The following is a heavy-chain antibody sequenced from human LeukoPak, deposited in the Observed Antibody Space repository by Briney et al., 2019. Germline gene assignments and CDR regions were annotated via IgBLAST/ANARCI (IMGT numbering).Heavy chain of an antibody. CDR3: AKVGSPLLWFGELLYGWFDP. J-gene: IGHJ5*02. CDR1: GFTFSSYG. Sequence: PGGSLRLSCAASGFTFSSYGMNWVRQAPGKGLEWVSAISCSGGSTYYADSVKGRFTISRDNSKNTLYLQMNSLRAEDTAVYYCAKVGSPLLWFGELLYGWFDPWGQGTLVTVSS. V-gene: IGHV3-23*01. D-gene: IGHD3-10*01. CDR2: ISCSGGST.